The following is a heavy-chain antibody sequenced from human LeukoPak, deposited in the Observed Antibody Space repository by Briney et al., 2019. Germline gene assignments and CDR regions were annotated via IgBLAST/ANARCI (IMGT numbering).Heavy chain of an antibody. CDR3: ARGPSNLGYYDSSGYYYPFDY. J-gene: IGHJ4*02. D-gene: IGHD3-22*01. CDR2: IYYSGST. V-gene: IGHV4-59*01. CDR1: GGSISSFY. Sequence: SETLSLTCTVSGGSISSFYWNWIRQPPGKGLEWIGYIYYSGSTNYNPSLKSRVTISVDTSKNQFSLKLNSVTAADTAVYYCARGPSNLGYYDSSGYYYPFDYWGQGTLVTVSS.